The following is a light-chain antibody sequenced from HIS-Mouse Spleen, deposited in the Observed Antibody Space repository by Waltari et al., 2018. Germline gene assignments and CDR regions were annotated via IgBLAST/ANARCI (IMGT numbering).Light chain of an antibody. J-gene: IGLJ3*02. CDR3: QSYDSSNLV. Sequence: NFIPTHPHPVSESPGKRGTILCPRSSGNIATKYVEAYQQRPGSAPTTVIYEDNQRPSGVPDRFSGSIDSSSNSASLTISGLKTEDEADYYCQSYDSSNLVFGGGTKLTVL. V-gene: IGLV6-57*04. CDR1: SGNIATKY. CDR2: EDN.